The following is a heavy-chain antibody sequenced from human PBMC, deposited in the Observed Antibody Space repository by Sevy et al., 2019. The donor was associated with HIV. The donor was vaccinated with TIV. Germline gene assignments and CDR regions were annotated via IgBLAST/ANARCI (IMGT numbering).Heavy chain of an antibody. D-gene: IGHD6-19*01. V-gene: IGHV4-61*02. CDR2: LYINGNT. J-gene: IGHJ6*02. Sequence: SETLSLTCTVSGGSISSGSYYWSWIRQSAGKGLEWIGRLYINGNTNYNPSLKSRVTMSVDTSKNQFSLKLSSVTAADTAVYYCASGRYSSGWDPYYYYAMDVWGQGTTVTVSS. CDR3: ASGRYSSGWDPYYYYAMDV. CDR1: GGSISSGSYY.